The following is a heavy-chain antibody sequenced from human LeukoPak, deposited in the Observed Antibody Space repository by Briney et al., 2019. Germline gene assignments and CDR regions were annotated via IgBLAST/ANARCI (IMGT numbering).Heavy chain of an antibody. CDR2: INHSGST. D-gene: IGHD1-26*01. CDR3: AAGAYSGSAPWFDP. CDR1: GGSFSGYY. J-gene: IGHJ5*02. V-gene: IGHV4-34*01. Sequence: SETLSLTCAVYGGSFSGYYWSWIRQPPGKGLEWIGEINHSGSTNYNPSLKSRVTISVDTSKNQFSLKLCSVTAADTAVYYCAAGAYSGSAPWFDPWGQGTLVTVSS.